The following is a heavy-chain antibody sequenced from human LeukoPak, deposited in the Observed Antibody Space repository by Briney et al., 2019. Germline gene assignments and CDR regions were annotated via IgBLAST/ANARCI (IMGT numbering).Heavy chain of an antibody. V-gene: IGHV3-64*04. CDR3: ARELVAFDY. D-gene: IGHD2-8*02. CDR2: ISSNGGST. J-gene: IGHJ4*02. Sequence: PGGSLRLSCSASGFTFSSYAMHWVRLAPGKGLEYVSAISSNGGSTYYADSVKGRFTISRDNAKNSLYLQMNSLRAEDTAVYYCARELVAFDYWGQGTLVTVSS. CDR1: GFTFSSYA.